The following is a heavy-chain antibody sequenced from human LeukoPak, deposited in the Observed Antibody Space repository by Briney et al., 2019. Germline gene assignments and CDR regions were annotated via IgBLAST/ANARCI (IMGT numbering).Heavy chain of an antibody. Sequence: ASVKVSCKASGYTFTSYYMHWVRQAPGQGLEWMGIINPSGGSTSYAQEFQGRVTMTRDTSTSTVYMELSSLRSEDTAVYYCARDYYDSRNREVPFDYWGQGTLVTVSS. V-gene: IGHV1-46*01. D-gene: IGHD3-22*01. J-gene: IGHJ4*02. CDR2: INPSGGST. CDR3: ARDYYDSRNREVPFDY. CDR1: GYTFTSYY.